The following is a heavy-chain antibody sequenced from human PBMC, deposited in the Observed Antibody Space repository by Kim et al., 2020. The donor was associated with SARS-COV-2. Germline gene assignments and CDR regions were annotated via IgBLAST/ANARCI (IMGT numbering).Heavy chain of an antibody. CDR2: IYYSGST. V-gene: IGHV4-39*01. D-gene: IGHD3-22*01. CDR1: GGSISSSSYY. Sequence: SETLSLTCSVSGGSISSSSYYWGWIRQPPEKGLEWIGSIYYSGSTYYNPSLKSRVTISVDTSKNQFSLKLSSVTAADTAVYYCARHYDSSGYYGYWGQGTLVTVSS. CDR3: ARHYDSSGYYGY. J-gene: IGHJ4*02.